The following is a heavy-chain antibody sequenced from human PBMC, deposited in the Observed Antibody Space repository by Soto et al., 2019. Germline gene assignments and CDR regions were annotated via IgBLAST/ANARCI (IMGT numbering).Heavy chain of an antibody. J-gene: IGHJ1*01. D-gene: IGHD6-13*01. V-gene: IGHV1-18*01. CDR2: ISAYNGNT. Sequence: QVQLVQSGAEVKKPGASVKVSCKASGYTFTSYGISWVRQAPGQGLELMGWISAYNGNTNYAQKLQGRVTMTTDTSTSPAYIDLRRMRSADTAVYYCARDPGIAAAGTAYFQQWGQGNLVTGSS. CDR3: ARDPGIAAAGTAYFQQ. CDR1: GYTFTSYG.